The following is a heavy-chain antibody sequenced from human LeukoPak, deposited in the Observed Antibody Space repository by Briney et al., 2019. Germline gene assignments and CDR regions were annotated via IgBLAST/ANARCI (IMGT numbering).Heavy chain of an antibody. CDR2: IWYDASNK. D-gene: IGHD1-7*01. V-gene: IGHV3-33*01. Sequence: GGSLTLSCAASGFTFSSFGMHWVRQAPGKGLEWVAVIWYDASNKYYADSVKGRFTISRDNSKNTLYLQMSSLRDDDTAVYYCVRGVGDSRFNYLDPWGQGTLVIVSS. CDR1: GFTFSSFG. J-gene: IGHJ5*02. CDR3: VRGVGDSRFNYLDP.